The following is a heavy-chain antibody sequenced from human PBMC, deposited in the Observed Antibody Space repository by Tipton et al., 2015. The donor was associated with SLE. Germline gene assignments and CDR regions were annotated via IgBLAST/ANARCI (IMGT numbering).Heavy chain of an antibody. Sequence: QLVQSGAEVKEPGASVKVSCKASGYTFTSYGISWVRQAPGQGLEWMGWISAYNGNTNYAQKLQGRVTMTTDTSTSTAYMELRSLISDDTAVYYCTSVNYDNSDRWYFDLWGRGTLVTVSS. CDR2: ISAYNGNT. CDR3: TSVNYDNSDRWYFDL. J-gene: IGHJ2*01. CDR1: GYTFTSYG. V-gene: IGHV1-18*01. D-gene: IGHD3-22*01.